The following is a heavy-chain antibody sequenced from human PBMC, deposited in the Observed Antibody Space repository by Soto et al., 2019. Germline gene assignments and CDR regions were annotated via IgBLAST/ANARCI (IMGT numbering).Heavy chain of an antibody. CDR2: INPNSGGT. Sequence: ASVKVSCKASGYTFTGYYMHWVRQAPGQGLEWMGWINPNSGGTNYVQKFQGWVTMTRDTSISTAYIELSRLRSDDTAVYYCASAVPYYYDSSGSLDYWGQGTLVTVSS. CDR3: ASAVPYYYDSSGSLDY. CDR1: GYTFTGYY. J-gene: IGHJ4*02. V-gene: IGHV1-2*04. D-gene: IGHD3-22*01.